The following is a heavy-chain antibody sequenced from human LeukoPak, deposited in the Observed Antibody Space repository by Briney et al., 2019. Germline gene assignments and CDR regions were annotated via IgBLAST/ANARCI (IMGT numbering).Heavy chain of an antibody. J-gene: IGHJ4*02. CDR1: GFTFSSYG. CDR3: ARVPHDYSDYVAY. CDR2: ISFSSTTI. Sequence: GGSLRLSCAASGFTFSSYGMNWVRQAPGKGLEWVAYISFSSTTIFYADFVKGRFTISRDNAQNSLLLQMSSLRAEDTAVYFCARVPHDYSDYVAYWGQGTLVTVSS. V-gene: IGHV3-48*04. D-gene: IGHD4-11*01.